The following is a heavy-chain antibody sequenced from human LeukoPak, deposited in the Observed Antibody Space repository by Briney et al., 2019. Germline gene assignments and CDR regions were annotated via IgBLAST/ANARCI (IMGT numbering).Heavy chain of an antibody. D-gene: IGHD6-13*01. CDR2: IYYSGST. CDR1: GVSISSYY. Sequence: SETLSLTCTVSGVSISSYYWSWIRQPPGKGLEWIGYIYYSGSTNYNPSLKSRVTISVDTSKNQFSLKLSSVTAADTAVYYCARGLDIAAAGTPFDYWGQGTLVTVSS. CDR3: ARGLDIAAAGTPFDY. J-gene: IGHJ4*02. V-gene: IGHV4-59*12.